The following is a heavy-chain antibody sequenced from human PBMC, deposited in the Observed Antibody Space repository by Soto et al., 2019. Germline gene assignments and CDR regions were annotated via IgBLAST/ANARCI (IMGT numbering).Heavy chain of an antibody. CDR2: VYYSGGT. J-gene: IGHJ5*01. CDR3: ARNHRYTSGWYES. D-gene: IGHD6-19*01. V-gene: IGHV4-59*01. Sequence: WTWIRQPPGKGLEWIGYVYYSGGTNYNPSLQSRVTISVDTSKSQFSLNLSSGTAADTAVYYCARNHRYTSGWYESWGQGIRVNVSS.